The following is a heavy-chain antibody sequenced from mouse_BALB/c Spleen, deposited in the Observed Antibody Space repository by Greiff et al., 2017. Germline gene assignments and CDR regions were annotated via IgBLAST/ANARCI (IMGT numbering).Heavy chain of an antibody. CDR2: IYPGDGDT. CDR1: GYAFSNYW. V-gene: IGHV1-80*01. CDR3: ARNSLLRPYYFDY. D-gene: IGHD1-2*01. Sequence: VQLQQSGAELVRPGSSVKISCKASGYAFSNYWMNWVKQRPGQGLEWIGQIYPGDGDTNYNGKFKGKATLTADKSSSTVYMQLSSLISEDSAVYFCARNSLLRPYYFDYWGQGTALTVSS. J-gene: IGHJ2*01.